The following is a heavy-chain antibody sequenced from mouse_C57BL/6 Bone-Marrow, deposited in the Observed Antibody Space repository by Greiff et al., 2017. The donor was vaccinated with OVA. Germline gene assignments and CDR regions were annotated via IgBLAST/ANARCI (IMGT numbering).Heavy chain of an antibody. Sequence: EVQRVESGGGLVQPGGSLKLSCAASGFTFSDFYMYWIRQTPEKRLEWVAYISNGGGSTYYPDTVQGRFTISRDNAKYTLYLQMSRLKSEDTAMYYCARLDAIDYWGQGTSVTVSS. V-gene: IGHV5-12*01. CDR1: GFTFSDFY. CDR2: ISNGGGST. J-gene: IGHJ4*01. CDR3: ARLDAIDY.